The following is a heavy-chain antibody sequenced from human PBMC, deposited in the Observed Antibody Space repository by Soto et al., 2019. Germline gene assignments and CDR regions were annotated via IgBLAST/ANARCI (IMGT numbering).Heavy chain of an antibody. D-gene: IGHD1-26*01. CDR1: GGSISSSSYY. J-gene: IGHJ5*02. V-gene: IGHV4-39*02. CDR2: IYYSGST. CDR3: ATQEVGGSYVYTFDP. Sequence: PSETLSLTCTVSGGSISSSSYYWGWIRPPPGKGLEWIGSIYYSGSTYYNPSLKSRVTISVDTSKNHFSLKLSSVTAADTAVYYCATQEVGGSYVYTFDPWGQGTLVTVSS.